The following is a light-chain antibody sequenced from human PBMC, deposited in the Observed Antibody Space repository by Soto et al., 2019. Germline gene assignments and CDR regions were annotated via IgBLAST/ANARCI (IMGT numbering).Light chain of an antibody. Sequence: DIQLTQSPSTLSASVGDRINITCRASQSISSGVAWYQQRPGKAPRLLIYDASSLKSGVPSRFSGSGSGTAFSFTIRSLQPDDCATYYCQQYDAYGFTFGQGTXL. V-gene: IGKV1-5*01. CDR1: QSISSG. J-gene: IGKJ2*01. CDR3: QQYDAYGFT. CDR2: DAS.